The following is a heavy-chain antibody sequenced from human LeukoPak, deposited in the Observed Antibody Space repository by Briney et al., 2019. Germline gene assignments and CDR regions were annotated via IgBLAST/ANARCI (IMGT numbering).Heavy chain of an antibody. CDR1: GFTFSSYT. CDR3: AKDGGLWVSAHWGDS. CDR2: ITTSDGNT. D-gene: IGHD7-27*01. Sequence: GGSLRLSCAASGFTFSSYTMSWVRQAPGKGLEWVSTITTSDGNTYYADSVRGRFTVSRDNSKNTLFLQMNSLRAEDTAVYYCAKDGGLWVSAHWGDSWGRGTLVTVSS. V-gene: IGHV3-23*01. J-gene: IGHJ4*02.